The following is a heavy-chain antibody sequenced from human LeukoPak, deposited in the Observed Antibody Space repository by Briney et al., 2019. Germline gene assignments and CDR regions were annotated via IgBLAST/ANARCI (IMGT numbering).Heavy chain of an antibody. J-gene: IGHJ4*02. V-gene: IGHV4-59*01. CDR2: IYHNGNT. D-gene: IGHD3-22*01. CDR1: SGSISTYY. Sequence: SETLSLTCTVSSGSISTYYWSWIRQPPGKGLEWIGYIYHNGNTNYNPSLKSRVTLSVDTSKNQFSLKLSSVTAADAAVYYCARDQQYYYDSSGYYLPYYFDYWGQGTLVTVSS. CDR3: ARDQQYYYDSSGYYLPYYFDY.